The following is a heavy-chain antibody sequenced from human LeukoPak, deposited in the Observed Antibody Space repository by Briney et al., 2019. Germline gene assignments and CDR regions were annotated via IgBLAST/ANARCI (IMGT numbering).Heavy chain of an antibody. J-gene: IGHJ3*02. CDR3: TRIGFFYDSSGYSGAFDI. CDR1: GISLSTSGMR. Sequence: SGPALVKPTQTLTLTCTFSGISLSTSGMRVSWIRQPPGKALEWLARLDWVDDKFYRTSLKTRLSISKDTSQNQVVLTMTNMDPVDTATYYCTRIGFFYDSSGYSGAFDIWGQGTMVIVSS. V-gene: IGHV2-70*04. CDR2: LDWVDDK. D-gene: IGHD3-22*01.